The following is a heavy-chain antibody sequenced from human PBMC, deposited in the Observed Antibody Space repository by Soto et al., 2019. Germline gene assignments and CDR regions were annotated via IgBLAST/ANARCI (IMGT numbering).Heavy chain of an antibody. CDR1: GYTFTSYA. Sequence: ASVKVSCKASGYTFTSYAMHWVRQAPGQRLEWMGWINAGNGNTKYSQKFQGRVTITRDTSASTAYMELSSLRSEDTAVYYCARELTTSGSFDYWGQGTLVTVSS. CDR2: INAGNGNT. J-gene: IGHJ4*02. D-gene: IGHD3-10*01. V-gene: IGHV1-3*01. CDR3: ARELTTSGSFDY.